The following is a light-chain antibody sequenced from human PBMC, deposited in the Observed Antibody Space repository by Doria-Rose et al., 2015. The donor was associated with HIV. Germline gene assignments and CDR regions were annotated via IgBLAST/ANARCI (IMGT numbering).Light chain of an antibody. J-gene: IGKJ3*01. CDR2: WAS. CDR3: QQYYDTPS. CDR1: QSLLYTSKNY. Sequence: DIQVTQSPESLGMSLGERATLNCQSNQSLLYTSKNYLAWYQQKPGQPPKLLIYWASTRQSGVPARFSGSGSGTDFTLTISSQEAEDVAVYYCQQYYDTPSFGPGTTVDIK. V-gene: IGKV4-1*01.